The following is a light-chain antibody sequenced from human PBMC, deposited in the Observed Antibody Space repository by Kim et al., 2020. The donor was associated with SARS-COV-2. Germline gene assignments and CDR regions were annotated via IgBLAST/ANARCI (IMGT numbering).Light chain of an antibody. J-gene: IGKJ1*01. Sequence: ASVGNRGTIPCRASQGIRNYLAWYQQKPGKVPKFLIYAASTLQSGVPSRFSGSGSGTDFTLTINSLQPEDFATYYCQQYNSDPLTFGQGTQVDIK. CDR2: AAS. CDR1: QGIRNY. V-gene: IGKV1-27*01. CDR3: QQYNSDPLT.